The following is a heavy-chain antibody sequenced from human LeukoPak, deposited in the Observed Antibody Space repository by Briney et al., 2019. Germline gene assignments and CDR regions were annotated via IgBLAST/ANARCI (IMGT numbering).Heavy chain of an antibody. D-gene: IGHD4-17*01. J-gene: IGHJ4*02. CDR1: GFPFSSYA. CDR2: ISGSDGST. CDR3: AKGDYGDNFDY. V-gene: IGHV3-23*01. Sequence: GSLSLSFAASGFPFSSYAMDWVRQAPGKGLEWVSAISGSDGSTYYADSVKGRFTISRDNSKNTLYLQMNSLRAEDTAVYYCAKGDYGDNFDYWGQGTLVTVSS.